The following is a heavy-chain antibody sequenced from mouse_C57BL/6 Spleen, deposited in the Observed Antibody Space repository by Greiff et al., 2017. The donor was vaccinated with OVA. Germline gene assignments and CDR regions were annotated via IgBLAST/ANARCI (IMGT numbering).Heavy chain of an antibody. CDR3: ARYTATVVEGWYFDV. CDR1: GFTFTDYY. V-gene: IGHV7-3*01. CDR2: IRNKANGYTT. J-gene: IGHJ1*03. Sequence: DVHLVESGGGLVQPGGSLSLSCAASGFTFTDYYMSWVRQPPGKTLEWLGFIRNKANGYTTEYSASVKGRFTISRDNSQSILYLQMNALRAEDSATYYFARYTATVVEGWYFDVWGTGTTVTVSS. D-gene: IGHD1-1*01.